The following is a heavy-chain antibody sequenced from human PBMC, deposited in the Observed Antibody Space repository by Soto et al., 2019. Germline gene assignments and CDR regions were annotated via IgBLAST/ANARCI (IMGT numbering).Heavy chain of an antibody. Sequence: SQTLSLTWTVSDGSISSSYYYWGWIRKPPGKGLEWIGSIYYSGSAYYNPSLKSRVTMSVDTSKNQFSLKLTSVTAADTAVYYCADGLHCGGDCPISEYFHHWGQGTLVTVSS. CDR2: IYYSGSA. V-gene: IGHV4-39*01. J-gene: IGHJ1*01. CDR3: ADGLHCGGDCPISEYFHH. CDR1: DGSISSSYYY. D-gene: IGHD2-21*02.